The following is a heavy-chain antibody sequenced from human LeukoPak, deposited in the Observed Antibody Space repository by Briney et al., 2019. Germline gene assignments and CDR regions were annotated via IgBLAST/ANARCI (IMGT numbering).Heavy chain of an antibody. Sequence: GGSLRLSCAASGFTFSNYWMSWVRQAPGKGLEWVANINQDGREKYYVDSVKGRFTISRDNAKNSLYLQMNSLRAEDTAVYYCASYYGSGSHFDYWGQGNLVTVSP. J-gene: IGHJ4*02. V-gene: IGHV3-7*01. D-gene: IGHD3-10*01. CDR1: GFTFSNYW. CDR3: ASYYGSGSHFDY. CDR2: INQDGREK.